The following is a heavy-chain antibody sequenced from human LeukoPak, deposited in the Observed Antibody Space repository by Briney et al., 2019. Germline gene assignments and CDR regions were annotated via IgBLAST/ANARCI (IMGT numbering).Heavy chain of an antibody. CDR3: ARAPSELRFGELSALGLGNWFDP. V-gene: IGHV1-2*02. Sequence: ASVKVSCKASGYTFTSYGISWVRQAPGQGLEWMGWINPNSGGTNYAQKFQGRVTMTRDTSISTAYMELSRLRSDDTAVYYCARAPSELRFGELSALGLGNWFDPWGQGTLVTVSS. CDR2: INPNSGGT. D-gene: IGHD3-10*01. CDR1: GYTFTSYG. J-gene: IGHJ5*02.